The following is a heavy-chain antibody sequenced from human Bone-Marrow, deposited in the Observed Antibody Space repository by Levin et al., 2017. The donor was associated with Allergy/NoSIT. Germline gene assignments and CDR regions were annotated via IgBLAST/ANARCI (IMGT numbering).Heavy chain of an antibody. J-gene: IGHJ4*02. CDR2: IWYDGSNK. CDR1: GFTFNSYG. CDR3: ARVVCGVDGESPVDY. D-gene: IGHD2-21*02. Sequence: GGSLSLSCAASGFTFNSYGMHWVRQAPGKGLEWVAVIWYDGSNKYYADSVKGRFTISRDNSKTTLYLQMNSLRAEDTAVYYCARVVCGVDGESPVDYWGQGTLVTVSS. V-gene: IGHV3-33*01.